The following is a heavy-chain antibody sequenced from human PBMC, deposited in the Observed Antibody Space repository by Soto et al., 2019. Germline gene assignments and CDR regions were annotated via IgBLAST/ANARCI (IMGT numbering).Heavy chain of an antibody. CDR3: ARARATVAVSKWFDP. V-gene: IGHV4-59*01. Sequence: LSLTCTVSGGSISSYYWSWIRQPPGKGLEWIGYIYYSGSTNYNPSLKSRVTISVDRSKNQFSLKLSSVTAADTAVYYCARARATVAVSKWFDPWGQGTLVTVSS. CDR1: GGSISSYY. D-gene: IGHD6-19*01. CDR2: IYYSGST. J-gene: IGHJ5*02.